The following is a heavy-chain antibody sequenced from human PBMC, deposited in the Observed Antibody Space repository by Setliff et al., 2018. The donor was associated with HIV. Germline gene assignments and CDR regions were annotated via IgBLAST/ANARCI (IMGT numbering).Heavy chain of an antibody. J-gene: IGHJ4*02. CDR1: GGSISSNNW. V-gene: IGHV4-4*02. Sequence: SETLSLTCAVSGGSISSNNWWSWVRQPPGKGLEWIGEIYHGGSTNYNSSLKSRVTISVDKSKNQFSLKLTSVTAADTAVYYCARSSTPDTRAYYPDYWGQGTLVTVTS. CDR2: IYHGGST. CDR3: ARSSTPDTRAYYPDY. D-gene: IGHD3-22*01.